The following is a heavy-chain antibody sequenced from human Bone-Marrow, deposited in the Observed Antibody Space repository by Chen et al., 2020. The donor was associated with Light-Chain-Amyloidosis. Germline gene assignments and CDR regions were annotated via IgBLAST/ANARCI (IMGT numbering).Heavy chain of an antibody. Sequence: QVQLLQSGAEVRKPGSSVKVSCKASGGIFRSYAISWVRQAPGQGLEWMGGIIPMSGTANYAQNFRDRLTITADESTTPAYMELRSLRSDDTAVYYCARGGYGGDVYYYYVAVWGKGTTVSVSS. CDR2: IIPMSGTA. V-gene: IGHV1-69*01. J-gene: IGHJ6*03. D-gene: IGHD4-17*01. CDR3: ARGGYGGDVYYYYVAV. CDR1: GGIFRSYA.